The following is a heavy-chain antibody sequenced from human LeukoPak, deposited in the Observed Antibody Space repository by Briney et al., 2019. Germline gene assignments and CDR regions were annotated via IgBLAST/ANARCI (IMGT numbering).Heavy chain of an antibody. J-gene: IGHJ5*02. Sequence: PSETLSLTCAVSNGSISDSNWWTWVRQTPGKGLEWIGEVYRSGSPNYNPSLKSRVTMSVDKANNKLSLRLSSVTAADTGVYFCAGVITSYFGVLGSWGQGALVTVSS. V-gene: IGHV4-4*02. CDR3: AGVITSYFGVLGS. CDR2: VYRSGSP. D-gene: IGHD3-10*01. CDR1: NGSISDSNW.